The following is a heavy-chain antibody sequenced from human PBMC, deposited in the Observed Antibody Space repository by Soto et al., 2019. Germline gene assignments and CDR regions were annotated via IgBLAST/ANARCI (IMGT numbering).Heavy chain of an antibody. Sequence: QVQLVESGGGVVQPGRSLRLSCAASGFTFSSYGMHWVRQAPGKGLEWVAVISYDGSNKYYADSVKGRFTISRDNSKNTLYLQMNSLRAEDTAVYYCAKSGQVVYYYGMDIWGQGTTVTVSS. V-gene: IGHV3-30*18. CDR1: GFTFSSYG. CDR2: ISYDGSNK. D-gene: IGHD2-21*01. CDR3: AKSGQVVYYYGMDI. J-gene: IGHJ6*02.